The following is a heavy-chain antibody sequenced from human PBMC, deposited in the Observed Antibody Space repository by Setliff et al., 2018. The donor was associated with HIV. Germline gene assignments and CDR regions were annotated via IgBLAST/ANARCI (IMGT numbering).Heavy chain of an antibody. CDR3: ARVKPHLRRSGSYWIVDY. J-gene: IGHJ4*02. V-gene: IGHV3-21*01. CDR1: GFTFSSYS. CDR2: ISSNSSYI. Sequence: GGSLRLSCAASGFTFSSYSMNWVRQAPGKGLEWVSSISSNSSYIYYADSVKGRFTISRDNAKNSLYLQMNSLRAEDTAVYHCARVKPHLRRSGSYWIVDYWGQGTLVTVAS. D-gene: IGHD1-26*01.